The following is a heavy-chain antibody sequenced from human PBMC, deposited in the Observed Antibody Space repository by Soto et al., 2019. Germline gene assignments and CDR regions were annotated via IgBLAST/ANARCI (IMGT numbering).Heavy chain of an antibody. CDR1: GGTFSSYT. J-gene: IGHJ6*02. CDR2: IIPILGIA. D-gene: IGHD1-26*01. V-gene: IGHV1-69*08. Sequence: QVQLVQSGAEVKKPGSSVKVSCKASGGTFSSYTISWVRQAPGQGLEWMGRIIPILGIANYAQKFQGRVTISADKATRTADIALSGLRSEDMAVYYCARDLYSGSYYEEYGMDVWGQGTKVTVSS. CDR3: ARDLYSGSYYEEYGMDV.